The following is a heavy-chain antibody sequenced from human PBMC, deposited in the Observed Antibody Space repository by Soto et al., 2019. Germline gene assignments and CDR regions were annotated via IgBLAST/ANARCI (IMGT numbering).Heavy chain of an antibody. CDR3: VRDSPIGSTYSGYDGIDY. J-gene: IGHJ4*02. Sequence: QVQVVQSGAEVKKPGSSVKVSCKASGGTFSNDIITWVRQAPGQGLEWMGRIIPLLDITNYAQKFQGRVTITAXQXTXTXXMELNSLRSEDTAVSYCVRDSPIGSTYSGYDGIDYWGQGTLVTVSS. CDR2: IIPLLDIT. V-gene: IGHV1-69*08. CDR1: GGTFSNDI. D-gene: IGHD5-12*01.